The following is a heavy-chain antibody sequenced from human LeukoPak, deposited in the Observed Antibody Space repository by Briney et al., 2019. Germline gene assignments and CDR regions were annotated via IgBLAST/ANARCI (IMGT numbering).Heavy chain of an antibody. Sequence: PGGSLRLSCAASGFTFSNAWMSWVRQAPGQGLEWVGRIKSKTDGGTTDYAAPVTGRFTISRDDSKNTLYVQMNGLRTEDTAVYYCTTGARSHGYLFDRWGQGTLVTVSS. CDR2: IKSKTDGGTT. CDR1: GFTFSNAW. CDR3: TTGARSHGYLFDR. J-gene: IGHJ4*02. V-gene: IGHV3-15*01. D-gene: IGHD5-18*01.